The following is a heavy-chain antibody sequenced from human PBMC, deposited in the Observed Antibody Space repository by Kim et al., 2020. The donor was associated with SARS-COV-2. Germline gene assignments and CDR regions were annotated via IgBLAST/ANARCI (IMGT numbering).Heavy chain of an antibody. D-gene: IGHD2-21*02. CDR3: ARDGNGGNFPFYCYYYGMDI. CDR1: GFTFSSYS. V-gene: IGHV3-48*02. J-gene: IGHJ6*02. Sequence: GGSLRLSCAASGFTFSSYSMNWGRQAPGKGLEWVSYISSSSSTIYYADSVKGRFTISRENAKNSLYLQMNSLRDEDTAVYYCARDGNGGNFPFYCYYYGMDIWGQETTLAVSS. CDR2: ISSSSSTI.